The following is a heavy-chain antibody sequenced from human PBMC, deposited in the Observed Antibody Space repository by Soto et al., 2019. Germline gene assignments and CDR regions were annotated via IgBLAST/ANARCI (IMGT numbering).Heavy chain of an antibody. V-gene: IGHV1-69*13. D-gene: IGHD2-2*01. CDR3: AGEGGYCSSTSCYGY. J-gene: IGHJ4*02. Sequence: GASVKVSCKASGGTFSSYAISWVRQAPGQGLEWMGGIIPIFGTANYAQKFQGRVTITADESTSTAYMELSSLGSEDTAVYYCAGEGGYCSSTSCYGYWGQGTLVTVSS. CDR2: IIPIFGTA. CDR1: GGTFSSYA.